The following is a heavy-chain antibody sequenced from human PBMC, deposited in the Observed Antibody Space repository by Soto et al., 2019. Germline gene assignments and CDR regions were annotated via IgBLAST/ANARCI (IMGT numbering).Heavy chain of an antibody. CDR3: AKDSLQYYYDSSGYPDY. V-gene: IGHV3-9*01. J-gene: IGHJ4*02. CDR2: ISWNSGSI. CDR1: GFTFDDYA. Sequence: VQLVESGGGLVQPGRSLRLSCAASGFTFDDYAMHWVRQAPGKGLEWVSGISWNSGSIGYADSVKGRFTISRDNAKNSLYLQMNSLRAEDTALYYCAKDSLQYYYDSSGYPDYWGQGTLVTVSS. D-gene: IGHD3-22*01.